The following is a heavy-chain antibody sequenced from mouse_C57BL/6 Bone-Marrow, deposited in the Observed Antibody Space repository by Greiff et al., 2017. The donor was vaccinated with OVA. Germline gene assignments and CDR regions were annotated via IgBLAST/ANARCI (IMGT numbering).Heavy chain of an antibody. J-gene: IGHJ4*01. D-gene: IGHD4-1*01. CDR3: ALLTGYYYAMDY. CDR2: IYPEAGET. V-gene: IGHV14-2*01. Sequence: VHVKQSGAELVKPGASVKLSCTASGFHIKDYYMHWVKQMTEQGLAWIGRIYPEAGETKYAPKFPGKATLTADTSSNTAYLQLSSLTSEDTAVYYCALLTGYYYAMDYWGQGTSVTVSS. CDR1: GFHIKDYY.